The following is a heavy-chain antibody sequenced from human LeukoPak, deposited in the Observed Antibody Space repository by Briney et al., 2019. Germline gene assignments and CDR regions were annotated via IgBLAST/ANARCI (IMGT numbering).Heavy chain of an antibody. Sequence: GGSLRLSCTASGFTFGDYAMSWVRQAPGKGLEWVGFIRSKAYGGTTEYAASVKGRFTISRDDSKSIAYLQMNSLKTEDTAVYYCTSGLITMVRGVNLYYYYYYGMDVWGQGTTVTVPS. V-gene: IGHV3-49*04. D-gene: IGHD3-10*01. CDR3: TSGLITMVRGVNLYYYYYYGMDV. CDR2: IRSKAYGGTT. CDR1: GFTFGDYA. J-gene: IGHJ6*02.